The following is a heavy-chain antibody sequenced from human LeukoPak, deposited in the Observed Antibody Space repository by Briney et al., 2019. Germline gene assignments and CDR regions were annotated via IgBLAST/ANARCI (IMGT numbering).Heavy chain of an antibody. V-gene: IGHV4-59*01. CDR2: IYYSGST. D-gene: IGHD6-19*01. Sequence: PSETLSLTCTVSGGSISSYYWSWIRQPPGKGLEWIGYIYYSGSTNYNPSLKSRVTISVDTPKNQFSLKLSSVTAADTAVYYCARGEEQWLVPDYWGQGTLVTVSS. CDR1: GGSISSYY. CDR3: ARGEEQWLVPDY. J-gene: IGHJ4*02.